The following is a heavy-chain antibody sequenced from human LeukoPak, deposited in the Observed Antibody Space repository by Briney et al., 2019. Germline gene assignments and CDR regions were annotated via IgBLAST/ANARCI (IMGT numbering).Heavy chain of an antibody. V-gene: IGHV3-48*01. D-gene: IGHD4-17*01. J-gene: IGHJ4*02. Sequence: GGSLRLSCAASGFTFSSYEMNWVRQAPGKGLEWVSYITSSSSTIYYADSVKGRFTISRDNAKNSLYLQMNSLRADDTAVYYCARDRLHYGEYEKTLDYWGQGTLVTSPQ. CDR3: ARDRLHYGEYEKTLDY. CDR2: ITSSSSTI. CDR1: GFTFSSYE.